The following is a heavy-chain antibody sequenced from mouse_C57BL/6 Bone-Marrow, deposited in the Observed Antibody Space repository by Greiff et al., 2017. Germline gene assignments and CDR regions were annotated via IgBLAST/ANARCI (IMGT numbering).Heavy chain of an antibody. V-gene: IGHV7-1*01. Sequence: DVMLVESGGGLVQSGRSLRLSCATSGFTFSDFYMEWVRQAPGKGLEWIAASRNKANDYTTEYSASVKGRFIVSRDTSQSILYLQMNALRAEDTAIYYCARDDYGYFDVWGTGTTVTVSS. CDR3: ARDDYGYFDV. CDR1: GFTFSDFY. CDR2: SRNKANDYTT. J-gene: IGHJ1*03.